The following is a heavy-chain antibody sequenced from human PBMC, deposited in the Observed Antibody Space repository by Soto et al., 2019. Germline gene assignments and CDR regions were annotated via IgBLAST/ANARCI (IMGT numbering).Heavy chain of an antibody. CDR2: ISAYNGNT. V-gene: IGHV1-18*01. D-gene: IGHD1-26*01. CDR3: ARDPNLYSGSHSQR. J-gene: IGHJ1*01. Sequence: GTSVKVSCKASGYTFTTYGINWVRQAPGQGLEWMGWISAYNGNTKYAQKFQGRVTMTTDTSTSTAYMELRSLRSDDTAVYYCARDPNLYSGSHSQRWGQGTLVTVSS. CDR1: GYTFTTYG.